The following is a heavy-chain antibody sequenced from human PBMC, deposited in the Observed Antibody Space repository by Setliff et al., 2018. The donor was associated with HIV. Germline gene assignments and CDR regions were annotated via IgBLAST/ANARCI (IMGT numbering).Heavy chain of an antibody. CDR1: GFTFSDYY. V-gene: IGHV3-49*03. Sequence: PGGSLRLSCAASGFTFSDYYMTWIRQAPGKGLEWVGFIRSKAYSGTTGYAASVKGRFTISRDDSKNTTYLQMNSLRTEDTAIYYCTRDGAYHNFWSGYFFVYWGPGALVTVSS. D-gene: IGHD3-3*01. CDR3: TRDGAYHNFWSGYFFVY. J-gene: IGHJ4*02. CDR2: IRSKAYSGTT.